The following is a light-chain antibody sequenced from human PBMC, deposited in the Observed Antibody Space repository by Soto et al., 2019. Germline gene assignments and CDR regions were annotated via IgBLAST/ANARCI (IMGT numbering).Light chain of an antibody. CDR1: TFNIGSNA. J-gene: IGLJ2*01. CDR3: AAWDDRLNGVI. Sequence: QSVLTQTPSASGTPGQRVIIFCSGSTFNIGSNAVSWYQQLPGTAPKLLIYSNAQRPSGVSDRFSGSRSGTSASLAISGLQSEDESDYFCAAWDDRLNGVIFGGGTKLTVL. CDR2: SNA. V-gene: IGLV1-44*01.